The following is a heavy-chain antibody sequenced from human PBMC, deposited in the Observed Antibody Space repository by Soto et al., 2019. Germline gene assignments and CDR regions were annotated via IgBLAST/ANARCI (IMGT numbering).Heavy chain of an antibody. CDR3: ARRRMVYATDYYYGMDV. J-gene: IGHJ6*02. D-gene: IGHD2-8*01. CDR2: IYYSGST. V-gene: IGHV4-39*01. Sequence: SETLSLTCTVSGGSISSSSYYWGWIRQPPGKGLEWIGSIYYSGSTYYNPSLKSRVTISVDTSKNQFSLKLSSVTAADTAVYYCARRRMVYATDYYYGMDVWGQGTTVT. CDR1: GGSISSSSYY.